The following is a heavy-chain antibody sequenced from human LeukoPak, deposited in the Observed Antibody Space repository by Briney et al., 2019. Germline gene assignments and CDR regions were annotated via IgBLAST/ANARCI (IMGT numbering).Heavy chain of an antibody. J-gene: IGHJ4*02. CDR2: IYYSGST. Sequence: PSETLSLTCTVSGGSISSYYWSWIRQPPGKGLEWIGYIYYSGSTNYNPSLKSRVTISVDTSKNQFSLKLSSVTAADTAVYYCARWGVGEIYFDYWGQGTLVTVSS. CDR3: ARWGVGEIYFDY. CDR1: GGSISSYY. V-gene: IGHV4-59*01. D-gene: IGHD3-10*01.